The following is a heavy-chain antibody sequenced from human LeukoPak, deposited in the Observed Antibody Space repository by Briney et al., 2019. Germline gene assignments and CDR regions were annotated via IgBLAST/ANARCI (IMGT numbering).Heavy chain of an antibody. CDR3: ARDADTLSWYSGSYYFDY. J-gene: IGHJ4*02. CDR1: GYTFTSYG. CDR2: ISAYNGNT. Sequence: ASVKVSCKASGYTFTSYGISWVRQAPGQGLEWMGWISAYNGNTNYAQKLQGRVTMTTDTSTSTAYRELRSLRSDDTAVYYCARDADTLSWYSGSYYFDYWGQGTLVTVSS. V-gene: IGHV1-18*01. D-gene: IGHD1-26*01.